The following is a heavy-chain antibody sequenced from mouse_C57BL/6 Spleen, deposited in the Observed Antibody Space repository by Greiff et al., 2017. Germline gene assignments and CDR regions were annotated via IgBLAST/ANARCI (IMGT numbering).Heavy chain of an antibody. J-gene: IGHJ1*03. CDR3: ARSPYYGSSYRYFYV. CDR1: GYTFTSYW. V-gene: IGHV1-55*01. Sequence: QVQLQQPGAELVKPGASVKMSCKASGYTFTSYWITWVKQRPGQGLEWIGDIYPGSGSTNYNEKFKSKATLTVDTSSSTAYMQLSSLTSEDSAVYYCARSPYYGSSYRYFYVWGTGTTVTVSS. D-gene: IGHD1-1*01. CDR2: IYPGSGST.